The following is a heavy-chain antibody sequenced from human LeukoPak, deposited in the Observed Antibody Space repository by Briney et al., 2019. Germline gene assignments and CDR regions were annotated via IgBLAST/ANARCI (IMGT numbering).Heavy chain of an antibody. Sequence: SETLSLTCAVYGGSFSGYYWSWIRQPPGKGLEWIGEINHSGSTNYNPSLKSRVTISVDTSKNQFSLKLSSVTAADTAVYYCARRPARGYSYGYYSEPTSAFDYWGQGTLVTVSS. CDR1: GGSFSGYY. CDR2: INHSGST. V-gene: IGHV4-34*01. D-gene: IGHD5-18*01. CDR3: ARRPARGYSYGYYSEPTSAFDY. J-gene: IGHJ4*02.